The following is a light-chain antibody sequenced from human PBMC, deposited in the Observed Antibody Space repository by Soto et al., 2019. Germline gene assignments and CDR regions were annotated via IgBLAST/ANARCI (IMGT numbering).Light chain of an antibody. CDR3: QQRSKWRALT. CDR1: QSVSSY. Sequence: EIVLTQSPATLSLSPGERATLSCRASQSVSSYLAWYQQKPGQAPRLLIYDASNRATGIPARFSGSGSGTDFPLTISSLEPEDFAVYYWQQRSKWRALTFGGWTKVEIK. V-gene: IGKV3-11*01. CDR2: DAS. J-gene: IGKJ4*01.